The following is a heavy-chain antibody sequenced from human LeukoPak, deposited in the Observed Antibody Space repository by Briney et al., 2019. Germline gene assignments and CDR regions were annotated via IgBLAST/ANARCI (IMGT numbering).Heavy chain of an antibody. V-gene: IGHV3-23*01. CDR3: ADSADSSGYYYGLYFDY. D-gene: IGHD3-22*01. CDR2: ISGSGGST. J-gene: IGHJ4*02. Sequence: GGSLRLSCAASGFTFSSYAMSWVRQAPGKGLEWVSAISGSGGSTYYADSVKGRFTISRDNSKNTLYLQMNSLRAEDTAVYYCADSADSSGYYYGLYFDYWGQGTLVTVSS. CDR1: GFTFSSYA.